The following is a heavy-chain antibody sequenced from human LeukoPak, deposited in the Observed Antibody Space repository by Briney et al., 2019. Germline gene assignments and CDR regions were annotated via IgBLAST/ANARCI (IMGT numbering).Heavy chain of an antibody. CDR1: GGSISSYY. J-gene: IGHJ4*02. CDR2: IYYSGST. D-gene: IGHD5-18*01. V-gene: IGHV4-39*01. Sequence: PSETLSLTCTVSGGSISSYYWSWIRQPPGKGLEWIGSIYYSGSTYYNPSLKSRVTISVDTSKNQFSLKLSSVTAADTAVYYCARHLIGYSYGDTFDYWGQGTLVTVSS. CDR3: ARHLIGYSYGDTFDY.